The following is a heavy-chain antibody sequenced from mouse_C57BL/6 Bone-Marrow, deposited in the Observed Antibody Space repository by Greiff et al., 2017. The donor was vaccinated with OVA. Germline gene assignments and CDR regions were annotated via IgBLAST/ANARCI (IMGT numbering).Heavy chain of an antibody. V-gene: IGHV7-3*01. CDR2: IRNKANGYTP. CDR3: ARGLFAY. CDR1: GFTFTDYY. J-gene: IGHJ3*01. Sequence: EVQLVESGGGLVQPGGSLSLSCAASGFTFTDYYMSWVRQPPGTALEWVGFIRNKANGYTPEYSASVKGRFTISRDNSQSILYLQMDALRAEDSATYYGARGLFAYWGQGTLVTVSA.